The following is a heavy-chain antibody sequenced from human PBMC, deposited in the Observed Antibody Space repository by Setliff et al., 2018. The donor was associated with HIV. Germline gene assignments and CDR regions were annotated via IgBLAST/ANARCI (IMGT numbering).Heavy chain of an antibody. CDR3: ARHGHFYDSSSSDAFDI. J-gene: IGHJ3*02. CDR2: VSYSGST. D-gene: IGHD3-22*01. V-gene: IGHV4-59*08. CDR1: GGSISTYY. Sequence: PSETLSLTCNVSGGSISTYYWSWIRQPPGKGLEWLGYVSYSGSTNFNPSLESRLAMSVDMSENHFSLKLRSVTAADTAVYYCARHGHFYDSSSSDAFDIWGHGTMVTVSS.